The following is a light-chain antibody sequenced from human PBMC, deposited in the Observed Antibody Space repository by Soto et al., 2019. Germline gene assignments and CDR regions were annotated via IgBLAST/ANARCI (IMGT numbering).Light chain of an antibody. J-gene: IGKJ2*01. Sequence: ETVMTQSPATLSVSPGERVTLSCRASQSLNSNLAWYQQKPGQAPRLLLYHISTRATGIPARFSGSGSGTEFTLTISSLQPEDCVVYYCQQFDVWPYTFGQGTKLEI. CDR2: HIS. CDR3: QQFDVWPYT. CDR1: QSLNSN. V-gene: IGKV3D-15*01.